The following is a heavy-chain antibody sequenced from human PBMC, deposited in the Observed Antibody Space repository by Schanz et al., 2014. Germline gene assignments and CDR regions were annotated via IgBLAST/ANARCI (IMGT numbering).Heavy chain of an antibody. CDR2: ISGNSGII. V-gene: IGHV3-9*01. Sequence: EMKLVESGGGLVQPGRSLRLSCAASGFTFDHYAMHWVRQAPGKGLEWVSGISGNSGIIGYADSVKGRFTISRDNAKNSLYLQMNSLRPEDTALYYCAKVQTHTLYGGNSCFDYWGQGTLVTVSS. D-gene: IGHD2-21*02. CDR3: AKVQTHTLYGGNSCFDY. CDR1: GFTFDHYA. J-gene: IGHJ4*02.